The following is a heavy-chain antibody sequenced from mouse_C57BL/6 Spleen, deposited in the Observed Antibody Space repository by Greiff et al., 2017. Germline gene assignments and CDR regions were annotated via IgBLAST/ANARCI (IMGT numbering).Heavy chain of an antibody. V-gene: IGHV1-69*01. Sequence: QVQLQQPGAELVMPGASVKLSCKASGYTFTSYWMHWVKQRPGQGLEWIGAIAPSDSYTNYNQKFKGKSTLTVDKSSSTAYMQLSSLTSEDSAVYYCARNYGLYAMDYWGQGTSVTVSS. CDR2: IAPSDSYT. J-gene: IGHJ4*01. CDR1: GYTFTSYW. D-gene: IGHD1-2*01. CDR3: ARNYGLYAMDY.